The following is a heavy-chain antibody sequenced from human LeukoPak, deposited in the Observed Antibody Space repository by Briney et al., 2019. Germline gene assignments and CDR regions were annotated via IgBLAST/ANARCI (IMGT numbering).Heavy chain of an antibody. D-gene: IGHD3-22*01. CDR1: GGSVSSGTYY. CDR3: AREDSSGYLGY. Sequence: SETLSLTCTVSGGSVSSGTYYWTWIRQPPGKGLEWIGYIYYSGSTDYNPSLKSRITISLDTSKNQFSLKLSSVTAADTAVYYCAREDSSGYLGYWGQGTLVTVSS. CDR2: IYYSGST. V-gene: IGHV4-61*01. J-gene: IGHJ4*02.